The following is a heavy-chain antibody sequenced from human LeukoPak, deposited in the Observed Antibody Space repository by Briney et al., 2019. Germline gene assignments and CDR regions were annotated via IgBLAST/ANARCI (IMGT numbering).Heavy chain of an antibody. CDR1: GFSFSSYW. J-gene: IGHJ4*02. V-gene: IGHV3-7*01. Sequence: GGSLRLSCAGSGFSFSSYWVSWVRQAPGKGLEWVANIKQDGSEKHYGDSAKGRFTISRDNAKNSLYLQMNSLRTEDTAVYYCAKDAEKDWSQGTLVTVSS. CDR3: AKDAEKD. CDR2: IKQDGSEK.